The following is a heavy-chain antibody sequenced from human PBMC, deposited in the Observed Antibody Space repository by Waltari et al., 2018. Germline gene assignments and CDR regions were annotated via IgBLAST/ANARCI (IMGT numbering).Heavy chain of an antibody. J-gene: IGHJ5*02. Sequence: QITLKESGPTLVKPTQTLTLTCTFSGFSLNTLGVGVGWIRQPPGKALEWLALIFSNDDKRYSPSLKSRLTITKDTSENQVVLTMTNVDPMDTATYYCAKNGGSSWFDPWGQGVLVTVSS. CDR2: IFSNDDK. D-gene: IGHD2-15*01. CDR1: GFSLNTLGVG. V-gene: IGHV2-5*01. CDR3: AKNGGSSWFDP.